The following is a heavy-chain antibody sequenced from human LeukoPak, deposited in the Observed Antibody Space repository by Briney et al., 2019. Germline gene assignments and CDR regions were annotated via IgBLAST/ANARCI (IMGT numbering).Heavy chain of an antibody. Sequence: KPSETLSLTCTVSGGSIRSYYWNWIRQPPGKGLEWIGYIYYSGNTNYNPSLKSRVTISVDTSKNQFPLKLSSVTAADTAVYYCATDNSYGSGSYYTWGQGTLVTVSS. CDR1: GGSIRSYY. CDR3: ATDNSYGSGSYYT. D-gene: IGHD3-10*01. V-gene: IGHV4-59*01. J-gene: IGHJ4*02. CDR2: IYYSGNT.